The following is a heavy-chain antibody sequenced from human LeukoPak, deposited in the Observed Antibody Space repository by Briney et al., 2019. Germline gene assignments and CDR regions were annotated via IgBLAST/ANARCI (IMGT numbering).Heavy chain of an antibody. D-gene: IGHD6-19*01. Sequence: SETLSLTCAVYGGSFSGYYWSWIRQPPGKGLEWIGEINHSGSTNYNPSLKSRVTISVDKSKNQFSLKLSSVTAADTAVYYCARSVAGHFDYWGQGTLVTVSS. CDR3: ARSVAGHFDY. J-gene: IGHJ4*02. CDR2: INHSGST. V-gene: IGHV4-34*01. CDR1: GGSFSGYY.